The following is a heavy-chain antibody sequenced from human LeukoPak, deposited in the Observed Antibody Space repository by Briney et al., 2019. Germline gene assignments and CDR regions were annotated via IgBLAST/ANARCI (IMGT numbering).Heavy chain of an antibody. CDR1: GGTFSSYA. D-gene: IGHD6-6*01. CDR3: ARSVRLGSWYFDL. J-gene: IGHJ2*01. Sequence: SVKVSCKASGGTFSSYAISWVRQAPGQGLEWMGRIIPIFGTANYAQKFQGRVTITTDESTSTAYMELSSLRSEDTAVYYCARSVRLGSWYFDLWGRGALVAVSS. V-gene: IGHV1-69*05. CDR2: IIPIFGTA.